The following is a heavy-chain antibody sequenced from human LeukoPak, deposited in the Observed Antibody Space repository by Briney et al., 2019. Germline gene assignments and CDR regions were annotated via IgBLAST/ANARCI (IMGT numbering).Heavy chain of an antibody. V-gene: IGHV3-74*01. CDR1: GFTFSSYW. J-gene: IGHJ4*02. Sequence: GGSLRLSCAASGFTFSSYWMHWVRHAPGKGLVWVARINSDGSSTSYADSVKGRFTISRDNAKNTLYLQMHSLRAEDTAVYYCARARYCSSSSCYIDYWGQGTLVTVSS. D-gene: IGHD2-2*02. CDR2: INSDGSST. CDR3: ARARYCSSSSCYIDY.